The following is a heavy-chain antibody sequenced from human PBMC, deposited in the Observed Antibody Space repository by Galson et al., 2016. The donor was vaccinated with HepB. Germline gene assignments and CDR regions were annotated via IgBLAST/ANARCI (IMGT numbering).Heavy chain of an antibody. CDR3: ARVRFVPRYYRAMDV. D-gene: IGHD3-10*01. V-gene: IGHV3-74*01. J-gene: IGHJ6*04. CDR2: ISGDGTDA. CDR1: RFPFSTFP. Sequence: SLRLSCAASRFPFSTFPMHWVRQVPGKGLVWLSRISGDGTDADYADSVKGRFTISRDNAKKTLYLQMNSLRVEDTAIYYCARVRFVPRYYRAMDVWGKGTTVIVSS.